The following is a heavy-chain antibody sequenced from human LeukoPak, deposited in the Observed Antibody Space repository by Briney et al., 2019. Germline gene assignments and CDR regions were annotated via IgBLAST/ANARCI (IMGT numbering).Heavy chain of an antibody. D-gene: IGHD6-13*01. CDR1: GGSISSYY. CDR2: IYYSGST. J-gene: IGHJ4*02. CDR3: ARGGSSSWTFDY. Sequence: SETLSLTCTVYGGSISSYYWSWIRQPPGKGLEWIGYIYYSGSTNYNPSLKSRVTISVDTSKNQFSLKLSSVTAADTAVYYCARGGSSSWTFDYWGQGTLVTVSS. V-gene: IGHV4-59*01.